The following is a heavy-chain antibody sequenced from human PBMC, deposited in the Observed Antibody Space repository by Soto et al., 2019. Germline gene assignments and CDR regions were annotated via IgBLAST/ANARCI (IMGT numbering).Heavy chain of an antibody. CDR1: GFTLSDYY. Sequence: QVQLVESGGGLVKPGGSLRLSCAASGFTLSDYYMSWIRQAPGKGLEWVSYISDSGRTIYYADSVKGRFTISRDNGKNSKYLKMISLGAEDTAVYYCARVEKDNSGWYGYYGMDVWGQGTTVTVSS. CDR2: ISDSGRTI. J-gene: IGHJ6*02. CDR3: ARVEKDNSGWYGYYGMDV. D-gene: IGHD6-19*01. V-gene: IGHV3-11*01.